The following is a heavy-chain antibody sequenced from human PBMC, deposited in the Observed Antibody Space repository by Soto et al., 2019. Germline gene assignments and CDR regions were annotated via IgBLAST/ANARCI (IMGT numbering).Heavy chain of an antibody. Sequence: SETLSLTCTVSGGSISINYWTWIRHPPGKGLEWIGYVYNSGSTNYNPSLKSRVTISEDTSKSQFSLKVNSMTAADTAVYYCARYRREAVAGYTLDNWGQGILVTVSS. CDR3: ARYRREAVAGYTLDN. CDR1: GGSISINY. D-gene: IGHD6-13*01. J-gene: IGHJ4*02. CDR2: VYNSGST. V-gene: IGHV4-59*01.